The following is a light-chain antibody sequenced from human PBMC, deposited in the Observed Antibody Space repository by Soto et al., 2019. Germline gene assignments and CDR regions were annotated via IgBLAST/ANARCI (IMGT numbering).Light chain of an antibody. V-gene: IGKV3-15*01. CDR1: QSISSY. CDR2: GAS. Sequence: ETVMTQSPATLSVSPGERVTLSCRASQSISSYLAWYQQKPGQAPRLLIYGASTRATGIPARFSGSGSGTEFTLTISSLQSEDFAVYYCQQYNNWPLTFGGGTKVDI. J-gene: IGKJ4*01. CDR3: QQYNNWPLT.